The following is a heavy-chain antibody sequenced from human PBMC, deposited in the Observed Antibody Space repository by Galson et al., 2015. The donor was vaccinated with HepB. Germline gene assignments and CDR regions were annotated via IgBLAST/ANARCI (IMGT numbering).Heavy chain of an antibody. V-gene: IGHV4-59*08. CDR2: IYYDGST. D-gene: IGHD3-3*01. Sequence: ETLSLTCTVSGGSIGTYYWSWIRQPPGKGLEWIGYIYYDGSTSYRPSLKSQVTISVDTSKNQFSLKLNSVTAADTAVYYCARTSWGYDNYYNYYYMDVWGKGTTVTVSS. CDR3: ARTSWGYDNYYNYYYMDV. CDR1: GGSIGTYY. J-gene: IGHJ6*03.